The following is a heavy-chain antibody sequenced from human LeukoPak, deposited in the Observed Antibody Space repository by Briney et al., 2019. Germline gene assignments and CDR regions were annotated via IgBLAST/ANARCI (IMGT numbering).Heavy chain of an antibody. V-gene: IGHV3-23*01. CDR1: GFTFSSYG. J-gene: IGHJ5*02. CDR3: ARESGYHGSGFDP. Sequence: AGGSLRLSCAASGFTFSSYGMSWVRKAPGKGLEWVSAISGSGGSTYYADSVKGRFTISRDNSKNTLYLQMNSLTAEDTAVYYCARESGYHGSGFDPWDQGTLVIVSS. CDR2: ISGSGGST. D-gene: IGHD3-10*01.